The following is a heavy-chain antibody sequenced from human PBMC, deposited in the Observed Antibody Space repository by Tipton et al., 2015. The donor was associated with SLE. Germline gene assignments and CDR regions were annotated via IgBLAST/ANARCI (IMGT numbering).Heavy chain of an antibody. J-gene: IGHJ4*02. CDR1: GGSISSGSYY. V-gene: IGHV4-61*01. D-gene: IGHD3-22*01. Sequence: TLSLTCTVSGGSISSGSYYWSWIRQPPGKGLEWIGYIYYSGSTNYSPSLKSRVTISVDTSKDQFSLKLSSVTAADTAVYYCARGESSGYLYYFDYWGQGTLVTVSS. CDR3: ARGESSGYLYYFDY. CDR2: IYYSGST.